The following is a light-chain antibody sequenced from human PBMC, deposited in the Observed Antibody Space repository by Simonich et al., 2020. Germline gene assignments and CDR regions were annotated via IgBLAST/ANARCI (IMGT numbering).Light chain of an antibody. CDR2: KAS. J-gene: IGKJ1*01. CDR1: QSISSW. Sequence: DIQMTPSPSTLSASVGDRVTITCRASQSISSWLAWYQQKPGKAPKLLIYKASSLESGVTSRFSGSGSGTEFTLTISSLQPDDFATYYCQQYNSYSRTFGQGTKVEIK. CDR3: QQYNSYSRT. V-gene: IGKV1-5*03.